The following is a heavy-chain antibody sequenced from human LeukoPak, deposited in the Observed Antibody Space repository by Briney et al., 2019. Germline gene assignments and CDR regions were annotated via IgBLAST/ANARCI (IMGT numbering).Heavy chain of an antibody. D-gene: IGHD3-9*01. Sequence: SETLSLTCAVYGGSFSGYYWSWIRQPPGKGLEWIGEINHSGSTNYNPSLKSRVTISVDTSKNQFSLKLSSVTAADTAVYYCARGTLTGYSVDWFDPWGQGTLVTVSS. V-gene: IGHV4-34*01. J-gene: IGHJ5*02. CDR1: GGSFSGYY. CDR3: ARGTLTGYSVDWFDP. CDR2: INHSGST.